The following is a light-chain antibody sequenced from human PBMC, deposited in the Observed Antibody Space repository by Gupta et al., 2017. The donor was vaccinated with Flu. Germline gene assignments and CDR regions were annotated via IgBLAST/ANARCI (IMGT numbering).Light chain of an antibody. CDR1: SSDVGGYNY. CDR3: SSYTSSSTLVV. CDR2: EVS. V-gene: IGLV2-14*01. J-gene: IGLJ2*01. Sequence: QSALTQPAPVLGLPGQQTPFSCPGTSSDVGGYNYVSWYQQHPGKAPKLMIYEVSNRPSGVSNRFSGSKSGNTASLTISGLQAEDEADYYCSSYTSSSTLVVFGGGTKLTVL.